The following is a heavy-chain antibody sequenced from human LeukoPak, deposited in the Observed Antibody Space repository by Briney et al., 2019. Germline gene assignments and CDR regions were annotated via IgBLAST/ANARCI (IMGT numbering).Heavy chain of an antibody. V-gene: IGHV3-48*03. CDR1: GFTFSSYE. CDR3: AKDQGSILTGHYYYYYMDV. D-gene: IGHD3-9*01. CDR2: ISSSGRTI. J-gene: IGHJ6*03. Sequence: GGSLRLSCAASGFTFSSYEMNWVRQAPGKGLEWVSYISSSGRTIYYADSVKGRFTISRDNSKNTLYLQMNSLRAEDTAVYYCAKDQGSILTGHYYYYYMDVWGKGSTVTISS.